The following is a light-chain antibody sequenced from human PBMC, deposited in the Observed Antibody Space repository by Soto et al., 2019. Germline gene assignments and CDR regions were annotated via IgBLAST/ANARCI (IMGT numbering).Light chain of an antibody. Sequence: DIQMTQSPSTLSASVGDRVTITCRPSQSISSWLAWYQQKPGKAPKLLIYDASSLESGVPSRFSGSGSGTEFTLTISSLQPDDFATYYCQQYNSYRTFGQGTKVEIK. V-gene: IGKV1-5*01. J-gene: IGKJ1*01. CDR2: DAS. CDR3: QQYNSYRT. CDR1: QSISSW.